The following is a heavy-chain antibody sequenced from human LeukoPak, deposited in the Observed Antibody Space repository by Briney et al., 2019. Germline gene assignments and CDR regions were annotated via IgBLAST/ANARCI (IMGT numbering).Heavy chain of an antibody. J-gene: IGHJ4*02. V-gene: IGHV3-48*01. CDR1: GFSFSDYN. CDR3: ARTFVSGDGYKVGYFDY. D-gene: IGHD5-24*01. CDR2: ISSSSRTI. Sequence: GGSLRLSCAASGFSFSDYNMNWVRQAPGKGLEWVSYISSSSRTIYYADSVKGRFTISRDNSKNTLFLQMNSLRAEDTAIYYCARTFVSGDGYKVGYFDYWGQGTLVTVSS.